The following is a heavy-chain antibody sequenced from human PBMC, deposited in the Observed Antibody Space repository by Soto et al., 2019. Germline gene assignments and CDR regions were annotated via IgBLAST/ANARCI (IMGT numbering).Heavy chain of an antibody. CDR2: IYSGGST. D-gene: IGHD4-4*01. CDR1: GFTVSSNY. Sequence: GGSLRLSCAASGFTVSSNYMSWVRQAPGKGLEWASVIYSGGSTYYADSVKGRFTISRDNSKNTLYLQMNSLRAEDTAVYYCARDLATVTTSRNYYYYGMDVWGQGTTVTVSS. V-gene: IGHV3-53*01. CDR3: ARDLATVTTSRNYYYYGMDV. J-gene: IGHJ6*02.